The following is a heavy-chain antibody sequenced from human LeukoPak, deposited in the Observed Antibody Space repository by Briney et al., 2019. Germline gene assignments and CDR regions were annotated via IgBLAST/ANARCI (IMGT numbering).Heavy chain of an antibody. J-gene: IGHJ6*02. CDR2: ISYDGSNK. D-gene: IGHD3-22*01. CDR3: AKDPRGLITMIVVVTEDGMDV. Sequence: GGSLRLSCAASGFTFSSYGMHWVRQAPGKGLEWVAVISYDGSNKYYADSVKGRFTISRDNSKNTLYLQMNSLRAEDTAVYYCAKDPRGLITMIVVVTEDGMDVWGQGTTVTVSS. V-gene: IGHV3-30*18. CDR1: GFTFSSYG.